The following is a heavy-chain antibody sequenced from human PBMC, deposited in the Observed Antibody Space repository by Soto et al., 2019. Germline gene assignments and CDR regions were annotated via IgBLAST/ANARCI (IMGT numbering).Heavy chain of an antibody. Sequence: ASVQVSCKASAYTFTSYDINWVRQAPGQGLEWMGCMNPNSGNTGYAQKFQGRVTMTRNTSISTAYMELNSLKTDDTVLYYCTRPPYSCSSLSSFDIWGQGTMVTVSS. CDR3: TRPPYSCSSLSSFDI. CDR2: MNPNSGNT. V-gene: IGHV1-8*02. CDR1: AYTFTSYD. J-gene: IGHJ3*02. D-gene: IGHD6-6*01.